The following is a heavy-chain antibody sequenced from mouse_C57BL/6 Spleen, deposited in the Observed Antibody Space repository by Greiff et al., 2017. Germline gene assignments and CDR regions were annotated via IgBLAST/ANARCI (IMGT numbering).Heavy chain of an antibody. CDR2: ILPGSGST. V-gene: IGHV1-9*01. CDR1: GYTFTGYW. D-gene: IGHD1-1*02. J-gene: IGHJ4*01. CDR3: ARRSLWDAMDY. Sequence: QVQLQQSGAELMKPGASVKLSCKATGYTFTGYWIEWVKQRPGHGLEWIGEILPGSGSTNYNEKFKGKATFTADPSSNTAYMQLSRLTTEDSAIXYGARRSLWDAMDYWGQGTSVTVSS.